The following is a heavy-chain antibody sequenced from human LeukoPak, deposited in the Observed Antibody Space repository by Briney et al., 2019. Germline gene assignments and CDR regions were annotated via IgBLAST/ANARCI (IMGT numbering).Heavy chain of an antibody. CDR3: AGIGGHATGGNDY. Sequence: PGGSLRLSCAASGFTFDDYGMSWVRQAPGKGLEWVSGINWNGGSTGYADSVKGRFTISRDNAKNSLYLQMNSLRAEDTALYYYAGIGGHATGGNDYWAREPWSPSPQ. V-gene: IGHV3-20*04. CDR1: GFTFDDYG. D-gene: IGHD3-16*01. J-gene: IGHJ4*02. CDR2: INWNGGST.